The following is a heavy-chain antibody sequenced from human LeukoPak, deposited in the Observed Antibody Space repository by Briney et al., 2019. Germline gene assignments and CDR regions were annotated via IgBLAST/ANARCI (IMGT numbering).Heavy chain of an antibody. CDR3: AKDDSCGHYCLPKHFDY. D-gene: IGHD3-22*01. Sequence: PGGSLRLSCAASGFTFSSYAMSWVRQVPGKGLEWVSAISGSGSSTYYADSVKGRFTISRDNSKNTLYLQMNSLRAEDTAVYYCAKDDSCGHYCLPKHFDYWGQGTLVTVSS. CDR2: ISGSGSST. V-gene: IGHV3-23*01. J-gene: IGHJ4*02. CDR1: GFTFSSYA.